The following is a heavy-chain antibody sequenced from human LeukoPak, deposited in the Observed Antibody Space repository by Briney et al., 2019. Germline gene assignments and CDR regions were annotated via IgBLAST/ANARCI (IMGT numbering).Heavy chain of an antibody. V-gene: IGHV4-34*01. D-gene: IGHD3-10*01. J-gene: IGHJ5*02. Sequence: SETLSLTCAVYGGSFSGYSWTWLRQPPGKGLEWIGDITHTGTTNYNASLTSRLTMSVDTSQNQLSLKLNSVTAADTGVYYCARLYATVIRGSWFDPWGQGTLVTVSS. CDR1: GGSFSGYS. CDR2: ITHTGTT. CDR3: ARLYATVIRGSWFDP.